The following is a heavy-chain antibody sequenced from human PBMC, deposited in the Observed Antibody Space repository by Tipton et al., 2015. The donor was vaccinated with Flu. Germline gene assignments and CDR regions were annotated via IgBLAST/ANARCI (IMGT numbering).Heavy chain of an antibody. J-gene: IGHJ6*03. CDR1: GFTFSSYA. CDR3: ARDWDTYYYYMDV. Sequence: SLRLSCAASGFTFSSYAMSWVRQAPGKGLEWVSAISGSGGSTYYADSVKGRFTISRDNSKNTLYLQMNSLRPEDTAVYYCARDWDTYYYYMDVWGKGTTVTVSS. D-gene: IGHD5-18*01. V-gene: IGHV3-23*01. CDR2: ISGSGGST.